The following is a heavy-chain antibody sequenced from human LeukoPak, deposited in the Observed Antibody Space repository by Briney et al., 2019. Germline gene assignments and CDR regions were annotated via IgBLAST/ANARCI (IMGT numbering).Heavy chain of an antibody. CDR1: GYTFTSYA. CDR3: ASPAAGIAGSYNY. J-gene: IGHJ4*02. V-gene: IGHV1-3*01. Sequence: ASVKVSCKASGYTFTSYAMHWVRQAPGQRLEWMGWINAGNGNTKYSQKFQGRVTITRDTSASTAHMELSSLRSEDTAVYYCASPAAGIAGSYNYWGQGTLVTVSS. CDR2: INAGNGNT. D-gene: IGHD6-13*01.